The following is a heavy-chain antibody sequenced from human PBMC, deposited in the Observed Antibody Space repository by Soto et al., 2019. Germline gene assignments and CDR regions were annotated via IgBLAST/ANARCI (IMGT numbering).Heavy chain of an antibody. CDR2: VYHTGTT. CDR1: GGSISSGYYY. V-gene: IGHV4-30-4*08. J-gene: IGHJ6*02. Sequence: SETLSLTCSVSGGSISSGYYYWSWIRHLPGKGLEWIANVYHTGTTYYNPSLKSRVSMSVDTSQNQFSLILASVTAADTAVYYCARALVTDYNSRDYHYYFAMDVWGQGTSVTVSS. CDR3: ARALVTDYNSRDYHYYFAMDV. D-gene: IGHD3-22*01.